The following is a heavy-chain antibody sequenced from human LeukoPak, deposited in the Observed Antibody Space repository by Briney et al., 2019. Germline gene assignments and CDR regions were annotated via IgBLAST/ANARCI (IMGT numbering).Heavy chain of an antibody. CDR1: GFTFNNAW. V-gene: IGHV3-15*01. Sequence: PGGSLRLSCAASGFTFNNAWMSWVRQAPGKGLEWVGRIKTKIDGGTTDYAAPVKGRFTISRDDSKNTLYLQMNSLKTEDTAMYYCTTDRPVDSSGYVVDYWGQGTLVTVSS. J-gene: IGHJ4*02. CDR2: IKTKIDGGTT. CDR3: TTDRPVDSSGYVVDY. D-gene: IGHD5-18*01.